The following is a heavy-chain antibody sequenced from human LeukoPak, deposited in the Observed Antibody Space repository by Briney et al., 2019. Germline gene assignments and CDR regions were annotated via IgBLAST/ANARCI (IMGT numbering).Heavy chain of an antibody. V-gene: IGHV4-59*01. J-gene: IGHJ6*02. Sequence: PSETLSLTCTDSGGSISGYYWSWIRQPPGKGLEWIGYIYYSGSTNYNPSLKSRVTISVDTSKNQFSLKLSSVTAADTAVYYCAGSPWYYDSSGYYYYGMDVWGQGTTVTVSS. CDR3: AGSPWYYDSSGYYYYGMDV. CDR1: GGSISGYY. CDR2: IYYSGST. D-gene: IGHD3-22*01.